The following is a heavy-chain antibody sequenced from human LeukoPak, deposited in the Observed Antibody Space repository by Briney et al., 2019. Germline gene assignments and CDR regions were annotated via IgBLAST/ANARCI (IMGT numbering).Heavy chain of an antibody. CDR2: INPNSGGT. D-gene: IGHD3-22*01. CDR3: ARDQGYYDSSGYYVDAFDI. CDR1: GYTFTGYY. V-gene: IGHV1-2*02. Sequence: ASVKVSCKASGYTFTGYYMHWVRQAPGQGHEWMGWINPNSGGTNYAQKFQGRVTMTRDTSISTAYMELSRLRSDDTAVYYCARDQGYYDSSGYYVDAFDIWGQGTMVTVSS. J-gene: IGHJ3*02.